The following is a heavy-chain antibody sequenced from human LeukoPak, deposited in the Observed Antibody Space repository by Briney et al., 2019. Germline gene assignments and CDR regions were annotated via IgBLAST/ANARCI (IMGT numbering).Heavy chain of an antibody. V-gene: IGHV4-39*01. Sequence: SETLSLTCTVSDGSISSNTYYWAWIRQPPGKGLEWIGSIYHTGTTYYNPSLKSRVTISVDTSSNRFSLQLRSVTAADTATYYCASPSKWELSDLGCWGRGTLVTVSS. J-gene: IGHJ4*01. CDR2: IYHTGTT. D-gene: IGHD1-26*01. CDR1: DGSISSNTYY. CDR3: ASPSKWELSDLGC.